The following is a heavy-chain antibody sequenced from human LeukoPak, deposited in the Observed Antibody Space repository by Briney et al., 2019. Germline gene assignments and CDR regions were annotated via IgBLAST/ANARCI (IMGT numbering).Heavy chain of an antibody. CDR2: IKQDGSRQ. V-gene: IGHV3-7*03. J-gene: IGHJ3*01. Sequence: GGSLRLSCEASGFTFRNYWMSWVRQTPGAGLEWVANIKQDGSRQYYVDSVKGRFAISRDNAKNLLFLEMNSLRDEDTAIYYCARSQSGVFDVWGQGTMVTVSS. D-gene: IGHD2-8*01. CDR1: GFTFRNYW. CDR3: ARSQSGVFDV.